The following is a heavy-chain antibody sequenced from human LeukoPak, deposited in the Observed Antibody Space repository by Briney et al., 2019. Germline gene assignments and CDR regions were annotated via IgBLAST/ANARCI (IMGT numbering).Heavy chain of an antibody. CDR3: ARAVGSGSYSPHY. Sequence: GGSLRLSCAASGFTFSSYAMSWVRQAPGKGLEWVSSISSSSSYIYYADSVKGRFTISRDNAKNSLYLQMNSLRAEDTAVYYCARAVGSGSYSPHYWGQGTLVTVSS. CDR1: GFTFSSYA. CDR2: ISSSSSYI. V-gene: IGHV3-21*01. D-gene: IGHD3-10*01. J-gene: IGHJ4*02.